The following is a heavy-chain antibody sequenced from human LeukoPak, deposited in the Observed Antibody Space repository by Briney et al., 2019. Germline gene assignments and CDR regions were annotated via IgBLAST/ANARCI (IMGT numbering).Heavy chain of an antibody. CDR2: ISAYNGNT. Sequence: GASVNVSCKASGYTYTSYGISWVRQAPGQGLEWMGWISAYNGNTNYAQKLQGRVTMTTDTSTSTAYMELRSLRSDDTAVYYCARDRGVDYCSGGSCSHYYYYMDVWGKGTTVTISS. J-gene: IGHJ6*03. CDR1: GYTYTSYG. V-gene: IGHV1-18*01. D-gene: IGHD2-15*01. CDR3: ARDRGVDYCSGGSCSHYYYYMDV.